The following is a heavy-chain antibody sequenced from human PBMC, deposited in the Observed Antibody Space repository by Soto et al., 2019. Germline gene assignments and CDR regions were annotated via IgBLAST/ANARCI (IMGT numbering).Heavy chain of an antibody. CDR3: ARGYYDASGFYYDAFHY. CDR2: IYHTGST. Sequence: SETLSLTCAVSGYSISSGYYWGWIRQPPGKGLEWIGNIYHTGSTYYNPSLKSRVTISLDTSKNQFSVKLNFVTAADTAVYFCARGYYDASGFYYDAFHYWGEGTLVTVSS. D-gene: IGHD3-22*01. J-gene: IGHJ4*02. V-gene: IGHV4-38-2*01. CDR1: GYSISSGYY.